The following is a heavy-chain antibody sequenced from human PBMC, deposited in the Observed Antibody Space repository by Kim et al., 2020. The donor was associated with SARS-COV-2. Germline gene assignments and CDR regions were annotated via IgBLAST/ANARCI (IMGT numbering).Heavy chain of an antibody. Sequence: GESLKISCKGSGYSFTSYWIGWVRQMPGKGLEWMGIIYPGDSDTRYSPSFQGQVTISADKSISTAYLQWSSLKASDTAMYYCARIGYGGSGSYWYYYYGMDVWGQGTTVTVSS. J-gene: IGHJ6*02. CDR2: IYPGDSDT. V-gene: IGHV5-51*01. D-gene: IGHD3-10*01. CDR3: ARIGYGGSGSYWYYYYGMDV. CDR1: GYSFTSYW.